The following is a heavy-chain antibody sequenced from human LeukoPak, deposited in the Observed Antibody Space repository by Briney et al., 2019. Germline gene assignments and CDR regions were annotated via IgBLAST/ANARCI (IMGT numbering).Heavy chain of an antibody. J-gene: IGHJ3*02. CDR1: GGSFSGYY. CDR3: ARGQGGI. Sequence: PSETLSLTCAVYGGSFSGYYWSWIRQPPGKGLEWIGEINHSRSTNYNPSLKSRVTISVDTSKNQFSLKLSSVTAADTAVYYCARGQGGIWGQGTMVTVSS. CDR2: INHSRST. V-gene: IGHV4-34*01.